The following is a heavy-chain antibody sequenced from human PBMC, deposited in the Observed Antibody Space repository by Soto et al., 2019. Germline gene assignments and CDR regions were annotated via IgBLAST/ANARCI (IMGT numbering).Heavy chain of an antibody. CDR2: FNSRGYI. V-gene: IGHV3-21*01. Sequence: NPGGSLRLSCAASGFTFSSYDINWVRQAPGKGLDWVSSFNSRGYIFYADSVKGRFTTSRDNAKNSLYLQMNSLRAEDTAVYFCARGGYNENGFDIWGQGTMVTVSS. D-gene: IGHD1-1*01. CDR1: GFTFSSYD. J-gene: IGHJ3*02. CDR3: ARGGYNENGFDI.